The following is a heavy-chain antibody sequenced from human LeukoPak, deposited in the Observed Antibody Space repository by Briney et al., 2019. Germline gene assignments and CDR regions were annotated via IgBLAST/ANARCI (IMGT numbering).Heavy chain of an antibody. V-gene: IGHV4-61*02. CDR1: GGSISSGSYY. J-gene: IGHJ4*02. Sequence: PSETLSLTCTVSGGSISSGSYYWSWIRQPAGKGLEWIGRIYTSGSTNYNPSLKSRVTISVDTSKNQFSLKLSSVTAADTAVYYCARTYYYGSGSLPVGWGQGTLVTVSS. CDR2: IYTSGST. D-gene: IGHD3-10*01. CDR3: ARTYYYGSGSLPVG.